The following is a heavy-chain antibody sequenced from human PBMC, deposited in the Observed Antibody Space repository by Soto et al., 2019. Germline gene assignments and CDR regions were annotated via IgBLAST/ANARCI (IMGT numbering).Heavy chain of an antibody. Sequence: QVQLVQSGAEVKKPGSSVKVSCKASGGTFSSYAINWVRQAPGQGLEWMGGIIPIFGTPNYAQKFQARFTITADESTATAYMELSSLRSEDTAVYYCGRRACTGGNCFAGLFDYWGKGTQVTVSS. J-gene: IGHJ4*02. V-gene: IGHV1-69*12. CDR2: IIPIFGTP. D-gene: IGHD2-15*01. CDR1: GGTFSSYA. CDR3: GRRACTGGNCFAGLFDY.